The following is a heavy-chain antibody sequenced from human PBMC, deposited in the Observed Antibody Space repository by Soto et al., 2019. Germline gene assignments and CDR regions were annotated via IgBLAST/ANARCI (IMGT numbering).Heavy chain of an antibody. CDR3: VRDFGDLQDFWSGPDQ. J-gene: IGHJ5*02. V-gene: IGHV4-38-2*02. D-gene: IGHD3-3*01. CDR1: GYSINSGYH. Sequence: SLTCAVSGYSINSGYHWGWIRQPPGKGLEWIGSVFHSGTTYSNPSLKTRLTISVDTSKNEISLDLNAVTAADTAVYYCVRDFGDLQDFWSGPDQWGQGVPVTVSS. CDR2: VFHSGTT.